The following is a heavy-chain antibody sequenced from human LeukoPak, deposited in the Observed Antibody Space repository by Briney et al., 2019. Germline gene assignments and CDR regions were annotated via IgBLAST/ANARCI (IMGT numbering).Heavy chain of an antibody. Sequence: ASASLSLTCTVSGGSISRYYWSWIRQPPGKGLEGIGYIYDSGSTNYNPSLKSRVTISVDTSKNQFSLKLSSVTAADTAVYYCARYYDSSGYYFDYWGQGTLVTVSS. CDR3: ARYYDSSGYYFDY. CDR2: IYDSGST. CDR1: GGSISRYY. V-gene: IGHV4-59*01. J-gene: IGHJ4*02. D-gene: IGHD3-22*01.